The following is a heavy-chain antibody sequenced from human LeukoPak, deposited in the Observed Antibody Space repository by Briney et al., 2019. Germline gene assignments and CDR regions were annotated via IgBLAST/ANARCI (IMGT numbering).Heavy chain of an antibody. J-gene: IGHJ4*02. CDR2: MNPNSGNT. CDR3: ARVYNRFLEWNDY. D-gene: IGHD3-3*01. CDR1: GYTFTSYD. V-gene: IGHV1-8*03. Sequence: GASVKVSCKASGYTFTSYDINWVRQATGQGLEWMGWMNPNSGNTGYAQKFQGRVTITRNTSISTAYMELSSLRSEDTAVYYCARVYNRFLEWNDYWGQGTLVTVSS.